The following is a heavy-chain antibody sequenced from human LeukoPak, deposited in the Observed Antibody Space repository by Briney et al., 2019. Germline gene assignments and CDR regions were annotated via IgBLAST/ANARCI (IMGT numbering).Heavy chain of an antibody. V-gene: IGHV3-23*01. Sequence: GGSLRLSCAASGFIFGNYWMHWVRQVPGKGLEWVSGISGSGSSTYYADSVKGRFTISRDNSKNTLYLQMNSLRAEDTAVYYRAKPMVRGVIITNYDYWGQGTLVTVSS. J-gene: IGHJ4*02. CDR2: ISGSGSST. CDR1: GFIFGNYW. D-gene: IGHD3-10*01. CDR3: AKPMVRGVIITNYDY.